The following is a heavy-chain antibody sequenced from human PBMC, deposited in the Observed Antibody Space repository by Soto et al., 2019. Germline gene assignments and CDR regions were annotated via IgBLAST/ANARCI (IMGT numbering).Heavy chain of an antibody. Sequence: QVQLVESGGGLVKPGGSLRLSCAASGIVFSDYMSWVRQAPGKGLEWLSYISGSGRTIYSADSVKGRFTISRDNATNSLYLQMNNVRTEDTAVYYCARLPFPCGWFEPWGQGTLVTVSS. CDR1: GIVFSDY. CDR3: ARLPFPCGWFEP. J-gene: IGHJ5*02. D-gene: IGHD2-21*01. CDR2: ISGSGRTI. V-gene: IGHV3-11*01.